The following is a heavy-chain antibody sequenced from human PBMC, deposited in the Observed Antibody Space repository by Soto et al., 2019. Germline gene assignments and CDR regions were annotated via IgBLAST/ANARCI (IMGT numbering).Heavy chain of an antibody. V-gene: IGHV4-59*01. J-gene: IGHJ5*02. Sequence: PSETLSLTCTVSGGSISSYYWSWIRQPPGKGLEWIGYIYYSGSTSYNPSLKSRVTISADTSKNQFSLKLSSVTAADTAVYYCARDLGVAAAWFDPWGQGTLVTVSS. CDR1: GGSISSYY. CDR2: IYYSGST. CDR3: ARDLGVAAAWFDP. D-gene: IGHD2-15*01.